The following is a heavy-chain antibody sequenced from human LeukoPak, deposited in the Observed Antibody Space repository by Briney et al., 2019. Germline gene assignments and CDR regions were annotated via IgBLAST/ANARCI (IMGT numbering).Heavy chain of an antibody. J-gene: IGHJ4*02. CDR2: IYYIGSP. Sequence: PSETLSLTCTVSGGSITSGGYFWGWIRQPPGKGLEWIGSIYYIGSPYYNPSLKSRVTISLDTSKNQLSLKLSSVTAADTAVYYCARGTTVTTNFDYWGQGTLVTVSS. CDR1: GGSITSGGYF. D-gene: IGHD4-17*01. V-gene: IGHV4-39*07. CDR3: ARGTTVTTNFDY.